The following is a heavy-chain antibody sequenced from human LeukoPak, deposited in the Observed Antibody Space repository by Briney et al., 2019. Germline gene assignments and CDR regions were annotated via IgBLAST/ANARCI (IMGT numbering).Heavy chain of an antibody. CDR1: GGSISSHY. V-gene: IGHV4-59*11. Sequence: PSETLSLTCTVSGGSISSHYWSWIRQPPGKGLEWIGYIYYSGSTNYNPSLKSRVTISVDTSKNQFSLKLSSVTAADTAVYYCARRPPHSSPYYYFDFWGQGTLVTVSS. CDR3: ARRPPHSSPYYYFDF. CDR2: IYYSGST. D-gene: IGHD6-6*01. J-gene: IGHJ4*02.